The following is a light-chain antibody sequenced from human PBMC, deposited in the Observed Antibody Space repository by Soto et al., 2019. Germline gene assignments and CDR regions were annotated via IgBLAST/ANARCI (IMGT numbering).Light chain of an antibody. CDR3: QQSYSTPPIT. J-gene: IGKJ5*01. Sequence: DIQMAQSPSSLSASVRDRVTITCRASQSISSYLNWYQQKPGKAPKLLIYAASSLQSWVPSRFSGSGSGTDFTLTISSLQPEDFATYYCQQSYSTPPITFGQGTRLEIK. CDR1: QSISSY. CDR2: AAS. V-gene: IGKV1-39*01.